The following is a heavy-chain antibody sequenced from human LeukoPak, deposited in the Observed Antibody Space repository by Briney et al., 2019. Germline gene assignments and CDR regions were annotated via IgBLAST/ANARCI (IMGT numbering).Heavy chain of an antibody. CDR3: ARLITAFQAFDS. CDR1: GGSISGSSCF. D-gene: IGHD3-16*01. CDR2: IYYSGST. J-gene: IGHJ4*02. V-gene: IGHV4-39*01. Sequence: SETLSLTCTVSGGSISGSSCFWAWIRQPPGKGLEWIGSIYYSGSTYYNPSLNSRVTISVDTSKNQFSLNLSSVTAADTAVYYCARLITAFQAFDSWGQGTLVTVSS.